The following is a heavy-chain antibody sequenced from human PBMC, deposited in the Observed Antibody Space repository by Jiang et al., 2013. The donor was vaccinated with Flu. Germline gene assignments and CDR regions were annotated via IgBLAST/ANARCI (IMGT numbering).Heavy chain of an antibody. CDR1: GGSFSGYY. CDR2: INHSGST. CDR3: ARGSTVTREFDY. V-gene: IGHV4-34*01. Sequence: ETLSLTCAVYGGSFSGYYWSWIRQPPGKGLEWIGEINHSGSTNYNPSLKSRVTISVDTSKNQFSLKLSSVTAADTAVYYCARGSTVTREFDYWGQGTLVTVSS. D-gene: IGHD4-17*01. J-gene: IGHJ4*02.